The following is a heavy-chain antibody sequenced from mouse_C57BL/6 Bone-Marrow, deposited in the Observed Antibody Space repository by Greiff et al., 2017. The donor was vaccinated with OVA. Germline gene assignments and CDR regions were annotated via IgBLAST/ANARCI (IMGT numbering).Heavy chain of an antibody. CDR2: IYPGSGST. Sequence: VQLQQPGAELVKPGASVKMSCKASGYTFTSYWITWVKQRPGQGLEWIGDIYPGSGSTNYNEKFKSKATLTVDTSSSTAYMQLSSLTSEDSAVYYCASSYYDYGGVDYWGQGTTLTVSS. CDR3: ASSYYDYGGVDY. V-gene: IGHV1-55*01. D-gene: IGHD2-4*01. CDR1: GYTFTSYW. J-gene: IGHJ2*01.